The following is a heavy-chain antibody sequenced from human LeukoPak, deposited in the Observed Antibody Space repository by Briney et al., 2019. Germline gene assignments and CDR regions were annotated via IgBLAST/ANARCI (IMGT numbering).Heavy chain of an antibody. CDR2: ISVYNGNT. D-gene: IGHD3-10*01. Sequence: GASVKVSCKASGYTFTSYGISWVRQAPGQGLEWMGWISVYNGNTNYAQKLQGRVTLTTDTSTSTAYMDLRSLRSDDTAVYYCARDYYYGSGSYYNVFDYWGPGTLVIVSS. CDR3: ARDYYYGSGSYYNVFDY. CDR1: GYTFTSYG. J-gene: IGHJ4*02. V-gene: IGHV1-18*01.